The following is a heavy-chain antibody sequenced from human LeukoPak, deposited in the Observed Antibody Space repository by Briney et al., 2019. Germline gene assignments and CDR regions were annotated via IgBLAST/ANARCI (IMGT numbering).Heavy chain of an antibody. J-gene: IGHJ6*02. D-gene: IGHD2-2*01. V-gene: IGHV7-4-1*02. Sequence: AASVKVSCTASGYTFTSYAMNWVRQAPGQGLEWMGWINTNTGNPTYAQGFTGRFVFSLDTSVSTAYLQISSLKAEDTAVYYCARLPTQIVVVSYGMDVWGQGTTVTVSS. CDR1: GYTFTSYA. CDR3: ARLPTQIVVVSYGMDV. CDR2: INTNTGNP.